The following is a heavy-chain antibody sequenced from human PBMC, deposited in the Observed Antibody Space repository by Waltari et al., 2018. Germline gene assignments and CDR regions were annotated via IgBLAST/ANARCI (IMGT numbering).Heavy chain of an antibody. CDR3: ARTLILQLWFPDY. D-gene: IGHD5-18*01. Sequence: QVQLVESGGGLVKPGGSLRLSCAASGFTFSDYYMSWIRQAPGKGLVWVSYISVSGRTIYYADSVKGRFTISRDNAKNSLYLQMNSLRAEDTAVYYCARTLILQLWFPDYWGQGTLVTVSS. CDR1: GFTFSDYY. CDR2: ISVSGRTI. J-gene: IGHJ4*02. V-gene: IGHV3-11*01.